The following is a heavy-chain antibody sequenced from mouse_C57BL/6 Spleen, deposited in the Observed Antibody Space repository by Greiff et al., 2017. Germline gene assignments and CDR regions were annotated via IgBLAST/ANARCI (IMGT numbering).Heavy chain of an antibody. CDR3: ARMGYYDYFDY. CDR2: IDPSDSET. J-gene: IGHJ2*01. D-gene: IGHD2-3*01. V-gene: IGHV1-52*01. Sequence: VQLQQPGAELVRPGSSVQLSCKASGYTFTSYWMHWVKQRPIQGLEWIGNIDPSDSETHYNQKFKDKATLTVDKSSSTAYMQLSSLTSEDSAVYYCARMGYYDYFDYWGQGTTLTVSS. CDR1: GYTFTSYW.